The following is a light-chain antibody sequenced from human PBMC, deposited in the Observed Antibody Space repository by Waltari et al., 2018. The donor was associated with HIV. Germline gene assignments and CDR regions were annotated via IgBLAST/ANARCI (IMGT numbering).Light chain of an antibody. CDR3: SSYSSRGFVL. CDR2: DVY. V-gene: IGLV2-14*03. J-gene: IGLJ3*02. CDR1: ASDLTTFNF. Sequence: SALTQPASVSGSPGQSITISCTAPASDLTTFNFFSWYQPSPGRAPKLIIFDVYFRTAGVSDRFPGSKSGDTASLTISALRAEDEGDYFCSSYSSRGFVLFGGGTKVTVL.